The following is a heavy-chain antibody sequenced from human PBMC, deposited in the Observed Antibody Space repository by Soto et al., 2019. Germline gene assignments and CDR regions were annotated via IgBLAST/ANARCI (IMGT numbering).Heavy chain of an antibody. CDR2: MNPTTGST. CDR1: GYTFTSYD. V-gene: IGHV1-8*01. Sequence: QVQLVQSGAEVKKPGASVKVACKASGYTFTSYDIKWVRQATGQGLEWMGWMNPTTGSTGFAQKFQGRVTMISNTSISAAYLELSRLTSEDTAVYYCATGRLVAGIVDSWGQGTLVTVSS. J-gene: IGHJ4*02. D-gene: IGHD6-19*01. CDR3: ATGRLVAGIVDS.